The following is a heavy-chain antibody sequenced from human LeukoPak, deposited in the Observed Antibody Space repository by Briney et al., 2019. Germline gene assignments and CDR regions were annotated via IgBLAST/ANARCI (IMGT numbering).Heavy chain of an antibody. Sequence: GESLKISYKGSGYSFTSYWIGWVRLMPGKGLEGMGIIYPGDSDTRYSPSFQGQVTISADKSVSTAYLQWSSLKASDTAMYYCAREYSSSWYGYFDLWGRGTLVTVSS. J-gene: IGHJ2*01. CDR3: AREYSSSWYGYFDL. D-gene: IGHD6-13*01. CDR2: IYPGDSDT. V-gene: IGHV5-51*03. CDR1: GYSFTSYW.